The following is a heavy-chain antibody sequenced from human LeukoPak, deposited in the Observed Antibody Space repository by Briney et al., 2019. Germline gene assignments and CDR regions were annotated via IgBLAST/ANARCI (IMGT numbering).Heavy chain of an antibody. CDR3: ARATDTAMVEYYFDY. V-gene: IGHV1-2*02. D-gene: IGHD5-18*01. CDR2: INPNSGGT. CDR1: GYTFTGYY. J-gene: IGHJ4*02. Sequence: ASVKVSCKASGYTFTGYYMHWVRQAPGQGLEWMGWINPNSGGTNYAQKFQGRVTMTRDTSISTAYVELSRLRSDDTAVYYCARATDTAMVEYYFDYWGQGTLVTVSS.